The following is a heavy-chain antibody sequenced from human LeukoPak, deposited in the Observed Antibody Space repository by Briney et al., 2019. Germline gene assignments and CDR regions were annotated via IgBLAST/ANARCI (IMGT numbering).Heavy chain of an antibody. D-gene: IGHD3-10*01. V-gene: IGHV3-30*02. CDR2: IRYDGSHK. CDR1: GFTFSSYG. J-gene: IGHJ6*02. CDR3: AKDYGRYDSGSYSGMDV. Sequence: GGSLRLSCAASGFTFSSYGMNWVRQAPGKGLEWVAFIRYDGSHKYYGDSVKGRFTMSRDNSKNTLYLQMNSLRAEDTAVYYCAKDYGRYDSGSYSGMDVWGQGTTVTVSS.